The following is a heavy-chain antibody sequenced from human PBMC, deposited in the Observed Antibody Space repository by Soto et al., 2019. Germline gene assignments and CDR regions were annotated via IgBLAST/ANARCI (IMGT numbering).Heavy chain of an antibody. Sequence: TSETLSLTCAVYGGSFSGYYWSWIRQPPGKGLEWIGEINHSGSTYYNPSLKSRVTISVDTSKNQFSLKLSSVTAADTAVYYCARDKRRVDYGDYVVWYFDLWGRGTLVTVSS. CDR1: GGSFSGYY. J-gene: IGHJ2*01. V-gene: IGHV4-34*09. CDR2: INHSGST. CDR3: ARDKRRVDYGDYVVWYFDL. D-gene: IGHD4-17*01.